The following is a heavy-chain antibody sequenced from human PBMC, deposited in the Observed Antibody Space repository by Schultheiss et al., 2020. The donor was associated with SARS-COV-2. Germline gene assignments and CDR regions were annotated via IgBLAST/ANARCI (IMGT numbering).Heavy chain of an antibody. V-gene: IGHV4-61*08. Sequence: SGPTLVKPTQTLTLTCTFSGFSLSTSGMCVSWIRQPPGKGLEWIGEINHSGSTNYKSSLKSRVTISVDTSKNQFSLKLSSVTAADTAVYYCARGGYTSSWDGGGGDYYYYYGMDVWGQGTTVTV. D-gene: IGHD6-13*01. CDR3: ARGGYTSSWDGGGGDYYYYYGMDV. J-gene: IGHJ6*02. CDR2: INHSGST. CDR1: GFSLSTSGMC.